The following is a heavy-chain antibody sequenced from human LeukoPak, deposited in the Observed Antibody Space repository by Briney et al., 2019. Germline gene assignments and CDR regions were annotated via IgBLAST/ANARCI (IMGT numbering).Heavy chain of an antibody. CDR3: ARVQVTTLSGRDY. CDR1: GYTFTGYY. CDR2: INPNSGGT. J-gene: IGHJ4*02. V-gene: IGHV1-2*02. D-gene: IGHD4-17*01. Sequence: GASVKVSCKASGYTFTGYYMHWVRQPPGQGLEWMGWINPNSGGTNYAQKFQGRVTMTRDTSIRTAYMELSRLRADDTAVYYCARVQVTTLSGRDYWGQGTLVTVSS.